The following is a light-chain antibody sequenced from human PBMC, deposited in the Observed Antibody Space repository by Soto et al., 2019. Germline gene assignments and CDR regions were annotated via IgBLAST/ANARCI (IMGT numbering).Light chain of an antibody. Sequence: LTQPASVSGSPGQSITISCTGTSSDVGGYNYVSWYQQHPGKAPKFIIYDVSNRPSGVSNRFSGSKSGNTASLTISGLQAEDEADYYCSSYTTSNTRQIVFGTGTKVTVL. V-gene: IGLV2-14*01. CDR1: SSDVGGYNY. J-gene: IGLJ1*01. CDR2: DVS. CDR3: SSYTTSNTRQIV.